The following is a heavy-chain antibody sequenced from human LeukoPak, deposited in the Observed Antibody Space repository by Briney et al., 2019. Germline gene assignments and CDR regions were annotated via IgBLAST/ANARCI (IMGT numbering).Heavy chain of an antibody. Sequence: SETLSLTCTVSGGSISSSSYYWGWIRQPPGKGLGWIGSIYYSGSTYYNPSLKSRVTISVDTSKNQFSLKLSSVTAADTAVYYCAGERITIFGVVIPGHHGGQGTLVTVSS. CDR2: IYYSGST. CDR1: GGSISSSSYY. J-gene: IGHJ4*02. V-gene: IGHV4-39*07. D-gene: IGHD3-3*01. CDR3: AGERITIFGVVIPGHH.